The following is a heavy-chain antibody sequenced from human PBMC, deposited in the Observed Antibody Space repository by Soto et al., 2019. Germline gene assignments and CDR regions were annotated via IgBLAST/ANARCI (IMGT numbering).Heavy chain of an antibody. CDR2: IYPGDSDT. CDR1: GYSFTSYW. J-gene: IGHJ5*02. CDR3: ARQRHASNGVQNWFDP. D-gene: IGHD2-8*01. V-gene: IGHV5-51*01. Sequence: PGESLKISCKGSGYSFTSYWIGWVRQMPGKGLEWMGIIYPGDSDTRYSPSFQGQVTISADKSISTAYLQWSSLKASDTAMYYCARQRHASNGVQNWFDPWGQGTLVTVSS.